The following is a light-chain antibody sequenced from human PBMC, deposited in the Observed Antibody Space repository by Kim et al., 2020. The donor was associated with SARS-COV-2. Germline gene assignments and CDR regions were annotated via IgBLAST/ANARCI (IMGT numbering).Light chain of an antibody. J-gene: IGLJ3*02. CDR2: NSN. V-gene: IGLV1-44*01. CDR1: NSNIGTYT. Sequence: QSVLTQPPSASGTPGQRVTISCSGSNSNIGTYTVNWYQQLPGAAPKLLVYNSNQRPSGVPDRFSGSKSGTSASLAISGLQSEDEADYYCAAWEDSLKGPVFGGGTQLTVL. CDR3: AAWEDSLKGPV.